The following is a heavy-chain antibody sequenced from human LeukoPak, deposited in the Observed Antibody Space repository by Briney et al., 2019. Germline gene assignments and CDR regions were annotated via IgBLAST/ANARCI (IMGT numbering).Heavy chain of an antibody. V-gene: IGHV3-30*03. D-gene: IGHD3-10*01. CDR1: GFTFSSYG. Sequence: PGGSLRLSCAASGFTFSSYGMHWVRQAPGKGLEWVAVISYDGSNKYYADSVKGRFTISRDNSKNTLYLQMNSLRAEDTAVYYCARASGPMVRGVRRNWFDPWGQGTLVTVSS. CDR2: ISYDGSNK. J-gene: IGHJ5*02. CDR3: ARASGPMVRGVRRNWFDP.